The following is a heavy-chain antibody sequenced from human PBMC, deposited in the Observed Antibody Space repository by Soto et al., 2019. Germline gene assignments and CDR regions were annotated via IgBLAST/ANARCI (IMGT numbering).Heavy chain of an antibody. V-gene: IGHV4-59*01. Sequence: SETLSITSTVSGGSISSYYWSWIRRPPGKGLEWIGYIYNSGSTHSNPSLQSRVTISVDTSKNQFSLKLSSVTAADTGIYYCARARITMVREVIKYNMDVWGQGTTVT. CDR2: IYNSGST. CDR1: GGSISSYY. D-gene: IGHD3-10*01. J-gene: IGHJ6*02. CDR3: ARARITMVREVIKYNMDV.